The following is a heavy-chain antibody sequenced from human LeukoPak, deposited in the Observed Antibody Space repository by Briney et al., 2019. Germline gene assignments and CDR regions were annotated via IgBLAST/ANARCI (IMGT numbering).Heavy chain of an antibody. CDR1: GFTFSSYG. V-gene: IGHV3-30*18. J-gene: IGHJ4*02. CDR3: AKDINYYDSSGYYF. D-gene: IGHD3-22*01. Sequence: GGSLRLPCAASGFTFSSYGMHWVRQAPGKGLEWVAVISYDGSNKYYADSVKGRFTISRDNSKNTLYLQMNSLRAEDTAVYYCAKDINYYDSSGYYFWGQGTLVTVSS. CDR2: ISYDGSNK.